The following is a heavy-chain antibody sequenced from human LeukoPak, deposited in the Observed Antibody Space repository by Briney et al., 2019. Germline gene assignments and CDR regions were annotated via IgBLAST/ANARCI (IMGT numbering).Heavy chain of an antibody. Sequence: GGSLRLSCAASGFTFSDYYMSWIRQAPGKGLEWVAFIRYDGNDKYYADSVKGRFTISRDNSKNTLYLQMNSLRAEDTAVYYCRAVFGQTAMLDYWGQGTLVTVSS. CDR2: IRYDGNDK. J-gene: IGHJ4*02. V-gene: IGHV3-30*02. CDR1: GFTFSDYY. CDR3: RAVFGQTAMLDY. D-gene: IGHD5-18*01.